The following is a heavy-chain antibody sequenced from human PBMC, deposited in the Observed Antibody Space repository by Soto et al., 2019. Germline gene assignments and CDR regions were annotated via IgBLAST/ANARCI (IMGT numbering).Heavy chain of an antibody. J-gene: IGHJ4*02. D-gene: IGHD4-17*01. V-gene: IGHV3-23*01. Sequence: EVQLLESGGGLVQPGGSLKLSCAASGFTFSSNSMSWVRQAPGKGLEWVSGISGSGYSTYYANSVKGRFTTSRDNSKSTLYLQMNSLRAEDTAVYYCAKSRGDRWTTYYFDYWGQGTLSPSPQ. CDR2: ISGSGYST. CDR3: AKSRGDRWTTYYFDY. CDR1: GFTFSSNS.